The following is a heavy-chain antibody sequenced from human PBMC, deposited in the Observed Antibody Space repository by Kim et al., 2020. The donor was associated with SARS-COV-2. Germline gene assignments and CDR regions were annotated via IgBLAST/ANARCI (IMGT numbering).Heavy chain of an antibody. Sequence: GGSLRLSCVASGFTFIGHWMTWVRQAPGRGLEWVANINQDGSQTDYVDSVKGRFTLSRDNAKNSLYLQMNSLRAEDAAVYYCAAGRGWYLYWGQGTLVTV. CDR1: GFTFIGHW. D-gene: IGHD6-19*01. J-gene: IGHJ4*02. V-gene: IGHV3-7*03. CDR3: AAGRGWYLY. CDR2: INQDGSQT.